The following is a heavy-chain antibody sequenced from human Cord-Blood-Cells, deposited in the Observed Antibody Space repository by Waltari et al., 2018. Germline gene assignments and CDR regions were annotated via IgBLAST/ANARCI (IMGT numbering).Heavy chain of an antibody. V-gene: IGHV4-34*01. CDR3: ARGITSHSLDY. Sequence: QVQLQQWGAGLLKPSETLSLTRAVYGVSFRGSSWSWIRQPPGKGLEWIGEINHTGSTNYNPSLKSRVTISVDTSKNQFSLKLSSVTAADTAVYYCARGITSHSLDYWGQGTLVTVSS. D-gene: IGHD2-2*01. CDR1: GVSFRGSS. J-gene: IGHJ4*02. CDR2: INHTGST.